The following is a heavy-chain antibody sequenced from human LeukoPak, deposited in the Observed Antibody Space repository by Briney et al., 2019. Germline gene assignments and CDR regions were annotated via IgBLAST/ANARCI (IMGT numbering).Heavy chain of an antibody. D-gene: IGHD2-15*01. V-gene: IGHV1-69*01. J-gene: IGHJ5*02. CDR3: ARVGPYCSGGSCYGWFDP. CDR2: IIPIFGTA. Sequence: SVKVSCKASGGTFSSYAISWVRQAPGQGLEWMEGIIPIFGTANYAQKFQGRVTITADESTSTAYMELSSLRSEDTAVYYCARVGPYCSGGSCYGWFDPWGQGTLVTVSS. CDR1: GGTFSSYA.